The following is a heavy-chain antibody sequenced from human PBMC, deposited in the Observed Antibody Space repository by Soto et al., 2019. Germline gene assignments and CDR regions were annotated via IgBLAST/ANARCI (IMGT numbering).Heavy chain of an antibody. CDR2: INHAGKN. CDR3: AKDSTVTTSLYFYYYGFDV. CDR1: SEYLGSYY. J-gene: IGHJ6*01. V-gene: IGHV4-34*01. Sequence: QVQQHQWGAGLLKPSETLSLTCTVSSEYLGSYYWNWIRQSPGKGLEWIGEINHAGKNNYSPSLKSRVTLSIDMSKNQVSLKLTSVNAADTADYYCAKDSTVTTSLYFYYYGFDVWGQGSTVTVSS. D-gene: IGHD4-17*01.